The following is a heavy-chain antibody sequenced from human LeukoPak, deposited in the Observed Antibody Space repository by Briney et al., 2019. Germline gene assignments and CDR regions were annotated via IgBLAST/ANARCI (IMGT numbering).Heavy chain of an antibody. CDR2: INHSGST. D-gene: IGHD3-9*01. J-gene: IGHJ4*02. V-gene: IGHV4-34*01. CDR3: ARMYILQAARLIDY. Sequence: SETLSLTCAVYGGSFSGYYWSWIRQPPGKGLEWIGEINHSGSTNYNPSLKSRVTISVDTSKNQFSLKLSSVTAADTAVYYCARMYILQAARLIDYWGQGTLVTVSS. CDR1: GGSFSGYY.